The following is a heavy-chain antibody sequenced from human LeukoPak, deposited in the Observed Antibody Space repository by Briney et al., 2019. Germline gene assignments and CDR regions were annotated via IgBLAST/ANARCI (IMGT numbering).Heavy chain of an antibody. D-gene: IGHD3-22*01. CDR3: ATGFRFSNNYDSSGSYY. V-gene: IGHV1-24*01. CDR1: GYTLTELS. CDR2: FDPEDGET. J-gene: IGHJ4*02. Sequence: ASVKVSCKVSGYTLTELSMHWVRQAPGKGLEWMGGFDPEDGETIYAQKFQGRVTMTEDTSTDTAYMELSSLRSEDTAVYYCATGFRFSNNYDSSGSYYWGQGTLVTVSS.